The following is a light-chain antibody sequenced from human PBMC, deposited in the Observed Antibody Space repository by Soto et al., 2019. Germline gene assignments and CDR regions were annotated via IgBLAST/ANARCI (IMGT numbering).Light chain of an antibody. CDR2: GAS. J-gene: IGKJ1*01. CDR3: LQDINYPWT. CDR1: QGIGNA. V-gene: IGKV1-6*01. Sequence: AIQMTQSPSSLSASVGDRVTISCRASQGIGNALGWYQQKPWKPPKVLIYGASNLQSGVPPRFSGSGSGTDFTLAISSLQPEDSANYYCLQDINYPWTFGQGTKVAIK.